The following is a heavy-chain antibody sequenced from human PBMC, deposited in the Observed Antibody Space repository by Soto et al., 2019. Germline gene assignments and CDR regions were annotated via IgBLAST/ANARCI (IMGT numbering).Heavy chain of an antibody. J-gene: IGHJ4*02. CDR1: GFTFTKYV. D-gene: IGHD3-16*01. Sequence: GGSLRLSCAASGFTFTKYVMSWVRQAPAKGLEWFSAITPSGGDTYHADSVKGRFTISRDNSNNMLYLKMNSLRAEDTSVYYCAKGSAETRPYYFDYWGQGTLVTVSS. CDR3: AKGSAETRPYYFDY. V-gene: IGHV3-23*01. CDR2: ITPSGGDT.